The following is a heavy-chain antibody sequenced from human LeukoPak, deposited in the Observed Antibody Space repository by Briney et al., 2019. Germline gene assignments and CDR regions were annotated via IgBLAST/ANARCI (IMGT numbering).Heavy chain of an antibody. D-gene: IGHD1-1*01. CDR3: AKDRTGTEAWYFDY. V-gene: IGHV3-23*01. J-gene: IGHJ4*02. CDR1: GFTFSGYA. Sequence: PGGSLRLSCAASGFTFSGYAMSWVRQAPGKGLEWVSVISGSGGSTYYADSVKGRFTISRDNSKNTLYLQMNSLRAEDTAVYYCAKDRTGTEAWYFDYWGQGTLVTVSS. CDR2: ISGSGGST.